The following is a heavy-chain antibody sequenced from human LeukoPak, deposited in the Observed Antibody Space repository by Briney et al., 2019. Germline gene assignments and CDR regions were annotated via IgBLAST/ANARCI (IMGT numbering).Heavy chain of an antibody. Sequence: GRSLRLSCVASGFTFSSNGMHWVRQAPGKGLEWVAVIWYDGSNKYYADSVKGRFTISRDNSKNTLYLQMNSLRAEDTAVYYCARDRPYCSSTSCYAMNFDYWGQGTLVTVSS. CDR2: IWYDGSNK. CDR1: GFTFSSNG. J-gene: IGHJ4*02. CDR3: ARDRPYCSSTSCYAMNFDY. V-gene: IGHV3-33*01. D-gene: IGHD2-2*01.